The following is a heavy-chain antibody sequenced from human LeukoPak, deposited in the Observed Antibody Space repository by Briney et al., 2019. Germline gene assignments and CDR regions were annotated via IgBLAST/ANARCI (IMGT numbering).Heavy chain of an antibody. CDR3: AKGRYGSGKRPNFDY. CDR2: ISGSGGST. Sequence: PGGSLRLSCAASGFTFSSYAMSWVRQAPGKGLEWVSAISGSGGSTYYADSVKGRFTISRDNSKNTLHLQMNSLRAEDTAVYYCAKGRYGSGKRPNFDYWGQGTLVTVSS. J-gene: IGHJ4*02. D-gene: IGHD3-10*01. V-gene: IGHV3-23*01. CDR1: GFTFSSYA.